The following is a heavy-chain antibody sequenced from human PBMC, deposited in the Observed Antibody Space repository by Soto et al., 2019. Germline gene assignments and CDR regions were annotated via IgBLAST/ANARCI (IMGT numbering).Heavy chain of an antibody. Sequence: SETLSLTCTVSGGSISSGDYYWSWIRQPPGKGLEWVGYIYYSGSTRYNPSLKSRVTISVDTSKKQFSLKLTSMTAADTAVYYCARDSSRRGSMDVWGQGTMVTVS. CDR1: GGSISSGDYY. J-gene: IGHJ6*02. D-gene: IGHD6-13*01. CDR2: IYYSGST. V-gene: IGHV4-30-4*01. CDR3: ARDSSRRGSMDV.